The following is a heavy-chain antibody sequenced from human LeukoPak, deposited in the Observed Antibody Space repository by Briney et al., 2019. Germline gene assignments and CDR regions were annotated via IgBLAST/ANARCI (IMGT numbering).Heavy chain of an antibody. V-gene: IGHV1-8*01. Sequence: WASVKVSCKASGYTFTSYDINWVRQATGQGLEWMGWMNPNSGNTGYAQKFQGRVTMTRNTSISTAYMELSRLRSDDTAVYYCARGEQQLVLRWFDPWGQGTLVTVSS. CDR3: ARGEQQLVLRWFDP. CDR2: MNPNSGNT. D-gene: IGHD6-13*01. J-gene: IGHJ5*02. CDR1: GYTFTSYD.